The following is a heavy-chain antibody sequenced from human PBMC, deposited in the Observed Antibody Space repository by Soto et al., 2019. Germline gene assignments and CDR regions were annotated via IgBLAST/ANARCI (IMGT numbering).Heavy chain of an antibody. D-gene: IGHD3-22*01. Sequence: PSETLSLTCAVYGGSFSGYYWSWMRQPPGKGLEWIGEINHSGSTNYNPSLKSRVTISVDTSKNQFSLKLSSVTAADTAVYYCARYYDSSGSEHGDFDYWGQGTLVTVSS. CDR2: INHSGST. CDR3: ARYYDSSGSEHGDFDY. CDR1: GGSFSGYY. J-gene: IGHJ4*02. V-gene: IGHV4-34*01.